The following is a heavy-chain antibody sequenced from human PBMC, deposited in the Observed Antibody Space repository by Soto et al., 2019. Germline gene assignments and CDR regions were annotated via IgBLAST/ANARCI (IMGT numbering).Heavy chain of an antibody. J-gene: IGHJ5*02. CDR3: ARGAPMVRGVITKYNWFDP. Sequence: SETLSLTCTVSGGSISSYYWSWIRQPPGKGLEWIGYIYYSGSTNYNPSLKSRVTISVDTSKNQFSLKLSSVTAADTAVYYCARGAPMVRGVITKYNWFDPWGQGTLVTVSS. D-gene: IGHD3-10*01. CDR2: IYYSGST. CDR1: GGSISSYY. V-gene: IGHV4-59*01.